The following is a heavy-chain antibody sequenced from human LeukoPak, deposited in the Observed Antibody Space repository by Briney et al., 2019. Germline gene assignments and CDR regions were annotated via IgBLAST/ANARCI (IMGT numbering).Heavy chain of an antibody. CDR3: AINMTVVTYIKS. V-gene: IGHV3-48*04. J-gene: IGHJ5*02. D-gene: IGHD3-22*01. Sequence: GGSLRHSSVHPRFTLSGSIGRSGSQAPGKGLEWISYISSSGNTIKYADSVKGRFTISRDNAKKSVYVQMNSLRAEDTAVYYGAINMTVVTYIKSCGQGTLFTVSS. CDR2: ISSSGNTI. CDR1: RFTLSGSIG.